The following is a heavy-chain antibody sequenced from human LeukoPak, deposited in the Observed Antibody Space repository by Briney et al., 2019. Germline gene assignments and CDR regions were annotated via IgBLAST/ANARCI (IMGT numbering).Heavy chain of an antibody. J-gene: IGHJ5*02. D-gene: IGHD3-10*01. CDR2: IYYSGST. Sequence: PSETLSLTCTVSGGSISSYYWSWIRQPPGKGLEWIGYIYYSGSTNYKSSLKSRVTISVDTSKNQFSLKLSSVTAADTAVYYCARRRTYYHGSGSLSNANWFDPWGQGTLVTVSS. V-gene: IGHV4-59*12. CDR1: GGSISSYY. CDR3: ARRRTYYHGSGSLSNANWFDP.